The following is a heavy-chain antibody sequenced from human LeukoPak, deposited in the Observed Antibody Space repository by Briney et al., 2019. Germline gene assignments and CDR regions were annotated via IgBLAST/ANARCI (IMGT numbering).Heavy chain of an antibody. V-gene: IGHV3-23*01. CDR3: ARDAKQLPY. D-gene: IGHD5-24*01. CDR1: GFTFSSYA. Sequence: PGGSLRLSCAASGFTFSSYAMSWVRQAPGKGLEWVSSISSSGGSTYYADSVKGRFTISRDTSKNTLYLQMNSLRPEDTAVYYCARDAKQLPYWGQGTLVTVCS. J-gene: IGHJ4*02. CDR2: ISSSGGST.